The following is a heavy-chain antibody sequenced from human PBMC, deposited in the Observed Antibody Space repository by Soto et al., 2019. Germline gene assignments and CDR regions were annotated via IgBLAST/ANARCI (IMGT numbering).Heavy chain of an antibody. D-gene: IGHD3-10*01. V-gene: IGHV4-34*01. Sequence: PSETLSLTCGVYGGSFSGHHWSWIRQPPGKGLEWIGEINHGGNTNYNPSLESRVTISVDTSKNQFSLRLTSVTAADTAVYYCARGEGAPRGYYFYIDVWGKGTTATVSS. CDR2: INHGGNT. CDR1: GGSFSGHH. CDR3: ARGEGAPRGYYFYIDV. J-gene: IGHJ6*03.